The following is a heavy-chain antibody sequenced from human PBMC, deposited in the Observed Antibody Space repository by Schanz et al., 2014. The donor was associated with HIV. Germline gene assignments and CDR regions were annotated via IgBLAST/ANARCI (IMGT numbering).Heavy chain of an antibody. V-gene: IGHV3-74*01. CDR3: IGDAFGSKDA. CDR2: INVNGMIR. CDR1: GFTLSNYW. D-gene: IGHD3-3*01. J-gene: IGHJ6*02. Sequence: EVQVVESGGDLVQVGGSLRLSCEASGFTLSNYWVHWVRQAPGKGLVWVSRINVNGMIRDYADSVRGRFTISRDNARNTVHLQMSSLRTDDTAVYHCIGDAFGSKDAWGQGTTVTVS.